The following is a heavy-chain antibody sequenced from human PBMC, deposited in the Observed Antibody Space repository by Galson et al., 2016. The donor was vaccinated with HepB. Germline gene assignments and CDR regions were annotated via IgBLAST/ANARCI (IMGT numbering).Heavy chain of an antibody. CDR2: IYHTGGT. D-gene: IGHD3-16*01. J-gene: IGHJ4*02. Sequence: SETLSLTCAVSGGSISTSNWWSWVRQPPGKGLEWMGDIYHTGGTNYNPSLKRRVTISIDKSKNQFSLKVSSVTAADTAVYFCARAWGNYDHPFDYWGQGTLVTVSS. V-gene: IGHV4-4*02. CDR1: GGSISTSNW. CDR3: ARAWGNYDHPFDY.